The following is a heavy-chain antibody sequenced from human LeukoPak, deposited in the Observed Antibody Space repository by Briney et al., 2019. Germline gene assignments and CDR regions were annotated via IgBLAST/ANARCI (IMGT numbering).Heavy chain of an antibody. V-gene: IGHV3-9*01. CDR1: GFTFDDYA. D-gene: IGHD5-12*01. J-gene: IGHJ4*02. CDR3: AKDIGVGGGYDLPGGFDY. Sequence: GGSLRLSCAASGFTFDDYAMHWVRQAPGKGLEWVSGISWNSGSIGYADSVKGRFTISRDNAKNSLYLQMNSLRAEDTALYYCAKDIGVGGGYDLPGGFDYWGQGTLVTVSS. CDR2: ISWNSGSI.